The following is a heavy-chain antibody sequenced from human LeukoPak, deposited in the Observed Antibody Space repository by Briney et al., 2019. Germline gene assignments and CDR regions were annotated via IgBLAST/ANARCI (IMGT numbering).Heavy chain of an antibody. Sequence: PGGSLRLSCAASGFTFSSYSMNWVRQAPGKGLEWVSSISSSSSYIYYADSVKGRFTISRDNAKNSLYLQMNSLRAEDTAVYYCARALGRATFFFDYWGQGTLVTVSS. V-gene: IGHV3-21*01. J-gene: IGHJ4*02. D-gene: IGHD1-26*01. CDR2: ISSSSSYI. CDR3: ARALGRATFFFDY. CDR1: GFTFSSYS.